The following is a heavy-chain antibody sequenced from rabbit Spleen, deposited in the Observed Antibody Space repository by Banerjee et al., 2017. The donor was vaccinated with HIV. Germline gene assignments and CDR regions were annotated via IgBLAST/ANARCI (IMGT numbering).Heavy chain of an antibody. D-gene: IGHD4-1*01. CDR3: ARVSESSGWGEDL. J-gene: IGHJ6*01. V-gene: IGHV1S40*01. CDR1: GFSFSSYH. CDR2: IYAGSSGST. Sequence: QSLEESGGDLVKPGASLTLTCTASGFSFSSYHMCWVRQAPGKGLEWIACIYAGSSGSTYYANWAKGRFTISKTSSTTVTLQMTSLTVADTATYFCARVSESSGWGEDLWGQGTLVTVS.